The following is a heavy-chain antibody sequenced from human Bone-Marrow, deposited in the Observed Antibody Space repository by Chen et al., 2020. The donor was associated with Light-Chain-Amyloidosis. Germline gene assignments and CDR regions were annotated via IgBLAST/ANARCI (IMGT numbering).Heavy chain of an antibody. CDR2: IYPDDADA. J-gene: IGHJ4*02. CDR3: ARRRDGYNCDY. V-gene: IGHV5-51*01. D-gene: IGHD5-12*01. Sequence: EVQLEQSGPEVKKPGESLKISCKGFGYTFPNYWIGWVRQMPGKGLEWMGVIYPDDADARYIPSFEGQVTISADKSITTAYLQWRSLKASDTAMYYCARRRDGYNCDYWGQGTLVTVSS. CDR1: GYTFPNYW.